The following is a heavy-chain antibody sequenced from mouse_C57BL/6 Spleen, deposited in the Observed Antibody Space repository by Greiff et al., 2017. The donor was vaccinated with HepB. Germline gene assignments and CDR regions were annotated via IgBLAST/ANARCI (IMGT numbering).Heavy chain of an antibody. Sequence: QVQLQQSGPGLVQPSQSLSITCTVSGFSLTSYGVHWVRQSPGKGLEWLGVIWSGGSTDYNAAFISRLSISKDNSKSQVFFKMNSLQADDTATYYCARNAATKNYFDYWGQGTTLTVSS. V-gene: IGHV2-2*01. CDR1: GFSLTSYG. CDR2: IWSGGST. J-gene: IGHJ2*01. CDR3: ARNAATKNYFDY.